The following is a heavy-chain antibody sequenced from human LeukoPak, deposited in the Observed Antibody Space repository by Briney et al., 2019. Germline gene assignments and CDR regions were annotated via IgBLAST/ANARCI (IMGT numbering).Heavy chain of an antibody. CDR3: ARIRDGYNDAYDL. CDR2: INPDGGNT. D-gene: IGHD5-24*01. V-gene: IGHV1-46*01. J-gene: IGHJ3*01. Sequence: ASVKVSCKASGYTFTNSYIHWVRQAPGQVLEWMGLINPDGGNTNYAQNFQGRVTLTRDTSTSTVYMELSSLRSEDTAVYYCARIRDGYNDAYDLWGQGTVVTVPS. CDR1: GYTFTNSY.